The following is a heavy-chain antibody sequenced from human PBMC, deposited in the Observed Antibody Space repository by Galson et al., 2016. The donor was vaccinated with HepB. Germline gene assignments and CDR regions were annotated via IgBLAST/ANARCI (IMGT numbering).Heavy chain of an antibody. D-gene: IGHD4-11*01. V-gene: IGHV4-4*02. CDR2: IYHSGST. J-gene: IGHJ4*02. CDR1: GGSIISTNW. Sequence: SETLSFTCAVSGGSIISTNWWSWVRQPPGKGLEWIGEIYHSGSTNYNPSLESRVTISVDKSKNQFSLKLSSVTAADTAVYYCARQKAVTGHFDYWGQGTLVTVSS. CDR3: ARQKAVTGHFDY.